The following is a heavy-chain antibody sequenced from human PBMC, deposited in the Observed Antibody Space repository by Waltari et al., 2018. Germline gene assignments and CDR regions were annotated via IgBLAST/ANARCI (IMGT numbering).Heavy chain of an antibody. J-gene: IGHJ4*02. D-gene: IGHD5-18*01. V-gene: IGHV1-69*06. CDR1: GGTFSSYA. Sequence: QVQLVQSGAEVKKPGSSVKVSCKASGGTFSSYAISWVRPAPGQGLGWMGGINPIFGTANSAQKLQGRVTITADKSTSTAYMELSSLRSEDTAVYYCARGVVDTAMVGGGGYFDYWGQGTLVTVSS. CDR2: INPIFGTA. CDR3: ARGVVDTAMVGGGGYFDY.